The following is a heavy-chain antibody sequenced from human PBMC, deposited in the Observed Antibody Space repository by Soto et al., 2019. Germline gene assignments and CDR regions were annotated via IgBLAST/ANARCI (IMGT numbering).Heavy chain of an antibody. D-gene: IGHD1-26*01. CDR2: ISGSGSKK. CDR3: AKNQGVELVPLATVDWFDP. Sequence: GGSLRLSCAASGFIFENFGMSWVRQAPGKGLEWISSISGSGSKKYYADSVKGRFTISRDNSKSTVYLELNNLSAEDTAVYHCAKNQGVELVPLATVDWFDPWGQGSVVTVSS. V-gene: IGHV3-23*01. J-gene: IGHJ5*02. CDR1: GFIFENFG.